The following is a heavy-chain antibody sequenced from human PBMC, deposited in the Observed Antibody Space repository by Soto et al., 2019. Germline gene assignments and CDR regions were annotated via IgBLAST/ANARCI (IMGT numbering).Heavy chain of an antibody. CDR1: GYTFTSYA. Sequence: QVQLVQSGAEVKKPGASVKVSCKASGYTFTSYAMHWVRQAPGQRLEWMGWINAGNGNTKYSQKFQGRVTITRDTSASTAYMELSSLRSEDTAVYYCARDGMTTGWFDPWGQGTLVTVSS. CDR3: ARDGMTTGWFDP. J-gene: IGHJ5*02. CDR2: INAGNGNT. V-gene: IGHV1-3*01. D-gene: IGHD1-1*01.